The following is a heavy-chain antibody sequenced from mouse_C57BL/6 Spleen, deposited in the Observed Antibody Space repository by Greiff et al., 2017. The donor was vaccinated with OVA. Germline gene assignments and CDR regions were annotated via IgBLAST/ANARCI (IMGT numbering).Heavy chain of an antibody. Sequence: EVQLQQSGGGLVQPGGSLKLSCAASGFTFSDYYMYWVRQTPEKRLEWVAYISNGGGSTYYPDTVKGRFTISRDNAKNTLYLQMSRLKSEDTAMYYCARLGRAMDYWGQGTSVTVSS. CDR2: ISNGGGST. CDR3: ARLGRAMDY. CDR1: GFTFSDYY. V-gene: IGHV5-12*01. D-gene: IGHD4-1*01. J-gene: IGHJ4*01.